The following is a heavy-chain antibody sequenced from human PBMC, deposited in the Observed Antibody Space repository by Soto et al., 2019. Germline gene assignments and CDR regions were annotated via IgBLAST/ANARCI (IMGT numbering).Heavy chain of an antibody. D-gene: IGHD2-2*01. CDR3: ARDPLQGVVPAALLYYYYYGMDV. V-gene: IGHV1-18*01. CDR2: ISAYNGNT. CDR1: GYTFTSYG. J-gene: IGHJ6*02. Sequence: ASVKVSCKASGYTFTSYGISWVRQAPGQGLEWMGWISAYNGNTNYAQRLQGRVTMTTDTSTSTAYMELRSLRSDDTAVYYCARDPLQGVVPAALLYYYYYGMDVWGQGTTVTVSS.